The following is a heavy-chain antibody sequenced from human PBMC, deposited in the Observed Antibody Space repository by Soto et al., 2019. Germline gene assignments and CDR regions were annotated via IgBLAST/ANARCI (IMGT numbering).Heavy chain of an antibody. Sequence: QVQLVQSGAEVKKPGSSVKVSCKASGGTFSSYTISWVRQAPGQGLEWMGRIIPILGIANYAQKFQGRVTINADKSTSTAYMELSSLRSEDTAVYYCARYPLYSSGWYVFDYWGQGTLVTVSS. CDR3: ARYPLYSSGWYVFDY. CDR1: GGTFSSYT. CDR2: IIPILGIA. V-gene: IGHV1-69*02. D-gene: IGHD6-19*01. J-gene: IGHJ4*02.